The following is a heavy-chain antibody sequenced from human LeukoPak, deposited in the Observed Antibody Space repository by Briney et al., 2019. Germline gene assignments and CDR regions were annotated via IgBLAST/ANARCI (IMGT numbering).Heavy chain of an antibody. J-gene: IGHJ5*02. V-gene: IGHV4-34*01. CDR3: ARGQGCSSTSCYRKNWFVP. Sequence: SETLSLTCAVSGGSFSGYYWSWIRQPPGKGLEWIGEINHSGSTNYNPSLMSRITISVDTSKKKYYLQLRSVTAADTAVYYCARGQGCSSTSCYRKNWFVPWGQGTLVTVSS. D-gene: IGHD2-2*01. CDR1: GGSFSGYY. CDR2: INHSGST.